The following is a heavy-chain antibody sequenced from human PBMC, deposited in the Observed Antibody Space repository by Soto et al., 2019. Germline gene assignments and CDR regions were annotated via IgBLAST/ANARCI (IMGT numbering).Heavy chain of an antibody. V-gene: IGHV3-23*01. CDR2: ISGGGRFT. CDR3: AKSGPINYFES. J-gene: IGHJ4*02. CDR1: VFTFGSSA. Sequence: VGSLRLSCASSVFTFGSSAMSCVRQAPGKGLEWVSGISGGGRFTYYADSVKGRFTISRDDSKNTLFLQVSSLSAEDAAVYYCAKSGPINYFESWGPGTRVAV. D-gene: IGHD2-21*01.